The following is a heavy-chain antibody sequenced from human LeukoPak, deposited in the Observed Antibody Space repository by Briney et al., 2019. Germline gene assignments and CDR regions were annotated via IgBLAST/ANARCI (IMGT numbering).Heavy chain of an antibody. D-gene: IGHD3-10*01. Sequence: RPGGSLRLSCAASGFTFSFYAMSWVRQAPGKGLEWVSYISSSGSTIYYADSVKGRFTISRDNAKNSLYLQMNSLRAEDTAVYYCARATYYYGSGRLHRAFDIWGQGTMVTVSS. CDR3: ARATYYYGSGRLHRAFDI. V-gene: IGHV3-48*03. CDR1: GFTFSFYA. J-gene: IGHJ3*02. CDR2: ISSSGSTI.